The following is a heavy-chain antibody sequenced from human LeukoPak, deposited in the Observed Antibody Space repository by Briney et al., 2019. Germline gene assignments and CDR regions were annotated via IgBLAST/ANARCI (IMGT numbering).Heavy chain of an antibody. J-gene: IGHJ4*02. CDR2: ISYSGST. CDR1: GGSISSYY. Sequence: SETLSLTCTVSGGSISSYYWSWIRQPPGKGLEWIGYISYSGSTNYNPSLKGRVTISLDTSKNQFSLNLGSVTAADTAVYYCARTTTSFDDWGQGTLVTVSS. D-gene: IGHD1-26*01. CDR3: ARTTTSFDD. V-gene: IGHV4-59*01.